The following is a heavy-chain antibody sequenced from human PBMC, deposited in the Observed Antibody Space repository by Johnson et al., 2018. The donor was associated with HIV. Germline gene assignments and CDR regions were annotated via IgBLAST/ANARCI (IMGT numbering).Heavy chain of an antibody. Sequence: AAGGVTFTDAWMNWIRQAPGKGLEWVSVIYRAGSTYYADSVKDRFTISRDISKNTIYLQMNSLRAEDTAMYYCARDGTETGPDDAFDIWGQGTMVTVSS. CDR3: ARDGTETGPDDAFDI. CDR2: IYRAGST. CDR1: GVTFTDAW. D-gene: IGHD1-1*01. J-gene: IGHJ3*02. V-gene: IGHV3-66*01.